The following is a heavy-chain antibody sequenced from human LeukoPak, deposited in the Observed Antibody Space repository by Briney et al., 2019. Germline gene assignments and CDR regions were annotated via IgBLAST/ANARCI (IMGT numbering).Heavy chain of an antibody. CDR2: ISAYNGNT. D-gene: IGHD3-22*01. Sequence: ASVKVSCKASGYTFTSYGISWVRQAPGQGLEWMGWISAYNGNTNYAQKLQGRVTMTTDTSTSTAYMELRSLRSDDTAVYYCARGPIFKYYYDSSGYYPWGQGTLVTVSS. V-gene: IGHV1-18*01. J-gene: IGHJ5*02. CDR1: GYTFTSYG. CDR3: ARGPIFKYYYDSSGYYP.